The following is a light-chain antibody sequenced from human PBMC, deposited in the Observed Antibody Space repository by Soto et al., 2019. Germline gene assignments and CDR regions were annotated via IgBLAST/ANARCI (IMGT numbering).Light chain of an antibody. V-gene: IGKV2-30*01. CDR3: MQCTYLYT. J-gene: IGKJ2*01. CDR1: QSLVYTYGNTY. CDR2: KVS. Sequence: DVVMTQSPLSLPVTLGQPASISCRSSQSLVYTYGNTYLSWFQQRPGQSPRRLIHKVSNRDSGVPARFSGSGSGTDFTLKISRVEAEDVGVYYCMQCTYLYTFGQGTKLEIK.